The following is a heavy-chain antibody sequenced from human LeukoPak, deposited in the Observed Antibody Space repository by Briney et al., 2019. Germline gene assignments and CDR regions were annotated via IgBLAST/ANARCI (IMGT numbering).Heavy chain of an antibody. D-gene: IGHD1-1*01. CDR3: AKDVGTVVGTYFGY. CDR1: GFTFSSYG. CDR2: ISYDGSNK. Sequence: GGSLRLSCAASGFTFSSYGMHWVRQAPGKGLEWVAVISYDGSNKYYADSVKGRFTISRDNSKNTLYLQMNSLRAEDTAVYYCAKDVGTVVGTYFGYWGQGTLVTVSS. J-gene: IGHJ4*02. V-gene: IGHV3-30*18.